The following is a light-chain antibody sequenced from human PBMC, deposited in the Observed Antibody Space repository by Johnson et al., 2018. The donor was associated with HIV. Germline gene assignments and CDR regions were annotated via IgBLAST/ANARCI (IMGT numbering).Light chain of an antibody. CDR2: DNN. CDR3: GTWDSSLIAEV. V-gene: IGLV1-51*01. Sequence: QSVLTQPPSVSAAPGQKVTISCSGSSSNIGNNYVSWYQQLPGTAPKLLIYDNNKRPSGIPDRFSGSKSGTSATLGITGLQTGGEADYYCGTWDSSLIAEVFGTGTKVTVL. J-gene: IGLJ1*01. CDR1: SSNIGNNY.